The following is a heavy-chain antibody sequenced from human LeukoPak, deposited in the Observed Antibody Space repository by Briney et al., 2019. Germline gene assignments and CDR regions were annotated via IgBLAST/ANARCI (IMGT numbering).Heavy chain of an antibody. CDR2: ISWNSDSI. Sequence: PGGSLRLSCAASGFIFDDYAMHWVRQAPGKGLEWVSGISWNSDSIDYANSVKGRFTISRDNAKNSLYLQMNSLRAEDTAVYYCARDRGGSPPYYMDVWGKGTTVTISS. J-gene: IGHJ6*03. CDR1: GFIFDDYA. CDR3: ARDRGGSPPYYMDV. V-gene: IGHV3-9*01. D-gene: IGHD2-15*01.